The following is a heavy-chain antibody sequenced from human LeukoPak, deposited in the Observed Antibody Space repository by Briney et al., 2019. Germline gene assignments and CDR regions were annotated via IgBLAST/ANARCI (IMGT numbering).Heavy chain of an antibody. D-gene: IGHD6-13*01. V-gene: IGHV1-69*06. J-gene: IGHJ6*03. CDR2: IIPIFGTT. CDR3: ARVVGLTGYSSSWYSGYYYYMDV. CDR1: GGPFRSFA. Sequence: GAPVKVSCKASGGPFRSFAISWVRQAPGQGLEWVGGIIPIFGTTNYAQKFQDRVTITADKSTSTAYMELSSLRSEDTAVYYCARVVGLTGYSSSWYSGYYYYMDVWGKGTTVTVSS.